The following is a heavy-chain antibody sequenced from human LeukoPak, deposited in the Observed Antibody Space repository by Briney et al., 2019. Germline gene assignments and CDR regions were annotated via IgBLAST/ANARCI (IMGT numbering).Heavy chain of an antibody. Sequence: PGGSLRLSCAASGFTFYSYWMHWVRQAPGKGLEWVSCINGDGSTSNYADSVKGRFTISRDNAKNTLYLQMNSLRAEDTAVYYCARDGLLLGIRAFFDYWGQGTLVTVSS. V-gene: IGHV3-74*01. CDR1: GFTFYSYW. CDR3: ARDGLLLGIRAFFDY. CDR2: INGDGSTS. D-gene: IGHD7-27*01. J-gene: IGHJ4*02.